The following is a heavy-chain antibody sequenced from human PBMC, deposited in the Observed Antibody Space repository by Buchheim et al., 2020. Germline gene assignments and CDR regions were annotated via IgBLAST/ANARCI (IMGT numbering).Heavy chain of an antibody. D-gene: IGHD6-19*01. CDR1: GYTFTAYH. Sequence: QVQLVQSGTEVKKPGASVVVSCRASGYTFTAYHLHWVRQAPGQGLEWMEWINPITGGTKYVQKFQGRVTMTRDTSINTIYMEMSRLNSDDTAVFYCARDENVLSRGWTYDYWGQGTL. CDR2: INPITGGT. J-gene: IGHJ4*02. CDR3: ARDENVLSRGWTYDY. V-gene: IGHV1-2*02.